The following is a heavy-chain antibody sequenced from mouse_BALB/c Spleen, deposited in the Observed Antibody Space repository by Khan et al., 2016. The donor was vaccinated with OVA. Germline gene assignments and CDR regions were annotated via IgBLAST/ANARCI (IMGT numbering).Heavy chain of an antibody. CDR2: IWSAGST. J-gene: IGHJ3*01. CDR1: GFSLHNYS. V-gene: IGHV2-2*01. CDR3: ARRGYEYGRGALFAY. D-gene: IGHD2-4*01. Sequence: QVQLKQSGPGLVQPSQSLSITCTVSGFSLHNYSVHWVRPSPGKGLEWLGVIWSAGSTDYNAAFISRLTISKDNSRSQVFFKRNILQPDDTAIYDCARRGYEYGRGALFAYWGQGTPVTGSA.